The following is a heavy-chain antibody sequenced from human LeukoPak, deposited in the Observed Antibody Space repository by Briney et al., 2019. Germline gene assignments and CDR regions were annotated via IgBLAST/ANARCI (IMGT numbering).Heavy chain of an antibody. J-gene: IGHJ4*02. CDR2: INPNSGGT. V-gene: IGHV1-2*02. CDR1: GYTFTGYY. Sequence: VASVKVSCKASGYTFTGYYMHWVRQAPGQGLEWMGWINPNSGGTNYAQKFQGRVTMTRDTSISTAYMELSRLRSDDTAVYYCARDRPVNYYDSSGTNDYWGQGTLVTVSS. D-gene: IGHD3-22*01. CDR3: ARDRPVNYYDSSGTNDY.